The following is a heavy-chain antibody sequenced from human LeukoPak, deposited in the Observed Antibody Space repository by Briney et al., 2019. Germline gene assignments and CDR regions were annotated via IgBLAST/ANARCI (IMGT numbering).Heavy chain of an antibody. CDR2: IYYSGST. CDR3: AKHYGGNKYYYYYMDV. CDR1: GGSISSSSYY. D-gene: IGHD4-23*01. Sequence: SETLSLTCTVSGGSISSSSYYWGWIRQPPGKGLEWIGSIYYSGSTYYNPSLKSRVTISVDTSKNQFSLKLSSVTAADTAVYYCAKHYGGNKYYYYYMDVWGQGTLVTVSS. J-gene: IGHJ6*03. V-gene: IGHV4-39*01.